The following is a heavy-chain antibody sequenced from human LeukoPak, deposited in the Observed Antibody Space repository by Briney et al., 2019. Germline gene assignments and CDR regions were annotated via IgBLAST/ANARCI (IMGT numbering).Heavy chain of an antibody. J-gene: IGHJ2*01. D-gene: IGHD6-13*01. CDR3: ARVYYSSSYDYWYFDL. CDR2: IYNSGST. V-gene: IGHV4-4*07. CDR1: GGSISSYY. Sequence: SETLSLTCTVSGGSISSYYWSWIRQPAGKGLEWIGRIYNSGSTTYNPSLKSRVTMSVDTSKNQFSLKLSSVTAADTAVYYCARVYYSSSYDYWYFDLWGRGTLVTVSS.